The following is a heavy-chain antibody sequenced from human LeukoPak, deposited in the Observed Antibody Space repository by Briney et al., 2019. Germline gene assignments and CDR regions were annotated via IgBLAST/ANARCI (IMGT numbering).Heavy chain of an antibody. CDR2: INGDGSST. CDR3: AREKGSSNYDS. CDR1: GFTFNTYW. J-gene: IGHJ5*01. Sequence: GGSLRLSCAASGFTFNTYWIHWVRQVPGKGLVWVSRINGDGSSTAYADSVKGRFTISRDNAKNTLYSQMNSLRAEDTAVYYCAREKGSSNYDSWGQGTLVTVSS. V-gene: IGHV3-74*03. D-gene: IGHD4-11*01.